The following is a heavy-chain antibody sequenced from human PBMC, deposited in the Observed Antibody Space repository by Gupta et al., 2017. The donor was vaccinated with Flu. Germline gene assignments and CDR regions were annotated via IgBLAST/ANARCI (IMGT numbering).Heavy chain of an antibody. Sequence: EVQLVESGGGLVKPGGSLRLSCAASGFTFSSYSMNWVRQAPGKGLEWVSSISSSSSYIYYADSVKGRFTISRDNAKNSLYLQMNSLRAEDTAVYYCASFALADPGFDYWGQGTLVTVSS. V-gene: IGHV3-21*01. CDR3: ASFALADPGFDY. CDR2: ISSSSSYI. J-gene: IGHJ4*02. CDR1: GFTFSSYS.